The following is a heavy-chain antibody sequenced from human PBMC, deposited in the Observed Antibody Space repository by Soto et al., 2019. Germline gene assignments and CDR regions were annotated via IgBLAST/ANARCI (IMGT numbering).Heavy chain of an antibody. J-gene: IGHJ4*02. D-gene: IGHD2-2*01. CDR1: GFTFSNAW. Sequence: GGSLRLSCAASGFTFSNAWMNWVRQAPGKGLEWVGRIKSKTDGGTTDYAAPVKGRFTISRDDSKNTLYLQMNSLKTEDTAVYYCTTLLRDTLYCSSTSCWFDYWGQGTLVTVSS. CDR3: TTLLRDTLYCSSTSCWFDY. V-gene: IGHV3-15*07. CDR2: IKSKTDGGTT.